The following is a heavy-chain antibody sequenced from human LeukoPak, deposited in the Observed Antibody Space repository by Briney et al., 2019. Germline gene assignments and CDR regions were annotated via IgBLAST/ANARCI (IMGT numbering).Heavy chain of an antibody. CDR1: GFTFSSYA. V-gene: IGHV3-23*01. Sequence: GGSLRLSCVASGFTFSSYAMSWVRQAPGKGLEWVSGISGSGGSTYYADSVKGRFTISRDNSKNTLYLQMKSLRAEDTAVYYCAKGGGYEAQYYYYYLDVWGKGTTVTISS. CDR3: AKGGGYEAQYYYYYLDV. J-gene: IGHJ6*03. CDR2: ISGSGGST. D-gene: IGHD5-12*01.